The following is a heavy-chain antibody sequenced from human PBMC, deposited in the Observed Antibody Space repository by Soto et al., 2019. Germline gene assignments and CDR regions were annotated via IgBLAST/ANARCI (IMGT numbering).Heavy chain of an antibody. Sequence: QITLKESGPTLVKPTQTLTLTCTFSGFSLSTSGVGVGWIRQPPGKALEWLALIYWDDDKRYSPSLKSRLTIPKDTSKNQVVLTMTNMDPVDTATYHCAHGPTWIQPPLFDYWGQGTLVTVSS. CDR1: GFSLSTSGVG. V-gene: IGHV2-5*02. CDR3: AHGPTWIQPPLFDY. J-gene: IGHJ4*02. D-gene: IGHD5-18*01. CDR2: IYWDDDK.